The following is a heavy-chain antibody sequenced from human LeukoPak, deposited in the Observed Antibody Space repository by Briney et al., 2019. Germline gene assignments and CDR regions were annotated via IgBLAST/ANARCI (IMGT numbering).Heavy chain of an antibody. J-gene: IGHJ4*02. CDR1: GGTFSSYA. D-gene: IGHD5-24*01. V-gene: IGHV1-69*13. Sequence: ASVKVSCKAPGGTFSSYAISWVRQAPGQGLEWMGGIIPIFGTANYAQKFQGRVTITADESTSTAYMELSSLRSEDTAVYYCARVGREGWLQLYYFDYWGQGTLVTVSS. CDR3: ARVGREGWLQLYYFDY. CDR2: IIPIFGTA.